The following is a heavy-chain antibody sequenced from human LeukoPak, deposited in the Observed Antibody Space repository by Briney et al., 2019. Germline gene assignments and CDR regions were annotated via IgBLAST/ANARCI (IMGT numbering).Heavy chain of an antibody. CDR2: IIPILGIA. D-gene: IGHD3-10*01. Sequence: SVKGSCKASGGTFSSYAISWVRQAPGQWLEWMGRIIPILGIANYAQKFQGRVTITADKSTSTAYMELSSLRSEDTAVYYCARGRIDMVRGVITRYFDYWGQGTLVTVSS. CDR3: ARGRIDMVRGVITRYFDY. J-gene: IGHJ4*02. CDR1: GGTFSSYA. V-gene: IGHV1-69*04.